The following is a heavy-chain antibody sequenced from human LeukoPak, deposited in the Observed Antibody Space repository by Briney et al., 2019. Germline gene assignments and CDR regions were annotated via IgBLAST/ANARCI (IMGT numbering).Heavy chain of an antibody. CDR3: ARSISGWYRG. J-gene: IGHJ4*02. CDR2: INHSGST. Sequence: PSETLSLTCAVYGGSFSGYYWSWLRQPPGKGLEWIGEINHSGSTDYSPSLKSRVTISVDTSKNQFSLKLSSVTAADTAVYYCARSISGWYRGWGQGTLVTVSS. V-gene: IGHV4-34*01. CDR1: GGSFSGYY. D-gene: IGHD6-19*01.